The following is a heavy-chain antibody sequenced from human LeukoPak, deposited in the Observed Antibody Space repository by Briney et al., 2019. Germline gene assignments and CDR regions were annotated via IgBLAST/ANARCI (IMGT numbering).Heavy chain of an antibody. V-gene: IGHV4-59*01. Sequence: AETLSLICTVSGASLSSYDWSWIRQPPGKGLEGSGYIYYSGSTNYNPSLKRRVTISVDTSKNQFSLRLSSVTAADTAVYYCARGNYYDTSTYYRAFDIWGQGTMVTVSS. CDR2: IYYSGST. CDR3: ARGNYYDTSTYYRAFDI. J-gene: IGHJ3*02. CDR1: GASLSSYD. D-gene: IGHD3-22*01.